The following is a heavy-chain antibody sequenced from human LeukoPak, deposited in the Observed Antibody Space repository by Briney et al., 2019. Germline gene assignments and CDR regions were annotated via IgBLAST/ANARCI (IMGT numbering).Heavy chain of an antibody. J-gene: IGHJ4*01. CDR3: ARDHLGRAATGPSLVD. V-gene: IGHV3-43*01. CDR1: GFTFDDYT. CDR2: ISWDGGST. D-gene: IGHD6-13*01. Sequence: GGSLRLSCAASGFTFDDYTMHWVRQAPGKGLEWVSLISWDGGSTYYADSVKGLFTISRDNSKNSLYLQMNSLGAEDTAVYYCARDHLGRAATGPSLVDWGHGTLVTVSS.